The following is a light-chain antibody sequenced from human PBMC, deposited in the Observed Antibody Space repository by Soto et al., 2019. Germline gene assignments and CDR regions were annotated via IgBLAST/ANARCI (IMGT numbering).Light chain of an antibody. J-gene: IGLJ1*01. CDR2: SNN. CDR1: SSNIGRNT. V-gene: IGLV1-44*01. CDR3: AVGEDSLNGYV. Sequence: QSVLTQPPSASGTPGQRVTISCSGSSSNIGRNTVNWYQHLPRAAPKLLIQSNNQRPSGVPDRFSGSQSGTSASLAISGLQSEDEADYYCAVGEDSLNGYVFGTGTKLTVL.